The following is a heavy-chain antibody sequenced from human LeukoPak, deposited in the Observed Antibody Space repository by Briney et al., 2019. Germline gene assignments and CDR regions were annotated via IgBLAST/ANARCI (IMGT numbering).Heavy chain of an antibody. CDR1: GFTFSSYW. CDR2: IKQDGSEK. V-gene: IGHV3-7*03. CDR3: ASGIHDGDYAANDAFDI. D-gene: IGHD4-17*01. J-gene: IGHJ3*02. Sequence: GGSLRLSCAASGFTFSSYWMSWVRQAPGKGLEWVANIKQDGSEKYYVDSVKGRFTISRDNAKNSLYLQMNSLRAEDTAVYYCASGIHDGDYAANDAFDIWGQGTMVTVSS.